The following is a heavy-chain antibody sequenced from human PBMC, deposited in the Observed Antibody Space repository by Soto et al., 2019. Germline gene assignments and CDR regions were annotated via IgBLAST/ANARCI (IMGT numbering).Heavy chain of an antibody. D-gene: IGHD5-12*01. CDR3: ARDVHFSAYD. V-gene: IGHV3-74*01. J-gene: IGHJ4*02. CDR2: ILREGMIT. CDR1: GFTFSRSW. Sequence: EVHLVESGGGIVQPGGSLRLSCVASGFTFSRSWMHWVRQAPGKGLVWVSHILREGMITDYADSEKGRFTISRDNAKNTVYLPLNSLRPEATAVYYCARDVHFSAYDWGQGTLVTVSS.